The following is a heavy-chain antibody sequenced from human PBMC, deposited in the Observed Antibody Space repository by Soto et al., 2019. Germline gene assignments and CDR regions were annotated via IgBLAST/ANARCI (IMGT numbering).Heavy chain of an antibody. CDR1: GFTFSSYG. V-gene: IGHV3-30*18. CDR2: ISYDGSNK. J-gene: IGHJ4*02. Sequence: QVQLVESGGGVVQPGRSLRLSCAASGFTFSSYGMHWVRQAPGKGLEWVAVISYDGSNKYYADSVKGRFTISSDNSKNTRYLQMNSRRAEDPAVYYCAKDGAGASFDYWGQGALVTVSS. D-gene: IGHD2-15*01. CDR3: AKDGAGASFDY.